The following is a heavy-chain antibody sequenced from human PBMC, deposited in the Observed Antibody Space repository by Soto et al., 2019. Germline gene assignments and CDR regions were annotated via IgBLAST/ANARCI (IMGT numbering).Heavy chain of an antibody. CDR1: DFTFRNYW. CDR2: ISPDGGTT. V-gene: IGHV3-7*03. CDR3: AKGADYDFWSGYNS. D-gene: IGHD3-3*01. J-gene: IGHJ4*02. Sequence: GSLRLSCATSDFTFRNYWLNWVRQAPGKGLEWVANISPDGGTTNYVDSAKSRFTISRDNSKNTLYLQMNSLRAEDTAVYYCAKGADYDFWSGYNSWGQGTLVTVSS.